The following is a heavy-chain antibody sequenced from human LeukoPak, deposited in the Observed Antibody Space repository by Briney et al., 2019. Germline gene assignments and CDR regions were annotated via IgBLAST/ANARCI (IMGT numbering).Heavy chain of an antibody. D-gene: IGHD6-19*01. CDR3: ARDLRGVAPHASSGWSRPPELYY. CDR2: ISTGSTYI. J-gene: IGHJ4*02. Sequence: GGSLRLSCAASGITFSSCAMHWVRQAPGKGLEWVSFISTGSTYISYADSVKGRFTISRDNAKNSLYLQMNSLRAEDTAVYYCARDLRGVAPHASSGWSRPPELYYWGQGTLVTVSS. V-gene: IGHV3-21*01. CDR1: GITFSSCA.